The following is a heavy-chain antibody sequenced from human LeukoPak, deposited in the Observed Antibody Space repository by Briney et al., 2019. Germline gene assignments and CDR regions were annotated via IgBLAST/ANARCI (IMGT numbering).Heavy chain of an antibody. CDR2: ITSDGTGT. J-gene: IGHJ6*03. CDR1: GFTFNRYW. Sequence: PGGSLRLSCAASGFTFNRYWMHWVRQIPGKGLEWVSRITSDGTGTSYADSAKGRFTISKDNAKHTLYLQMNSLRAEDTAVYYCARDGIQQGFGPNYYYYYIDVWGKGTTVTVSS. D-gene: IGHD3-16*01. CDR3: ARDGIQQGFGPNYYYYYIDV. V-gene: IGHV3-74*01.